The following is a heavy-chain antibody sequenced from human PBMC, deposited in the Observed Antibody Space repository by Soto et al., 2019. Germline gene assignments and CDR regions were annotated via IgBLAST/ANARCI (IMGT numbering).Heavy chain of an antibody. CDR1: GFTFSSYW. CDR2: INSDGSST. CDR3: ARGEVAGPYYYYMDV. D-gene: IGHD2-15*01. Sequence: GGSLRLSCAASGFTFSSYWMHWVRQAPGKGLVWVSRINSDGSSTSYADSVKGRFTISRDNAKNTLYLQMNSLRAEDTAVYYCARGEVAGPYYYYMDVWGKGTTVTVSS. J-gene: IGHJ6*03. V-gene: IGHV3-74*01.